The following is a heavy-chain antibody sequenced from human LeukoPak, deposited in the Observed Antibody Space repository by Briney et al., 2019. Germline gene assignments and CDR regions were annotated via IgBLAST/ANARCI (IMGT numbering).Heavy chain of an antibody. Sequence: GGSLRLSCAASGFTFSGYAMHWVRQAPGKGLEWVSAISGSGAATFNADSVKGRFTISRDNSKNTLYLQMNSLRAEDTAVYYCAKDLSSGWYPYYFDFWGRGTLVTVSS. V-gene: IGHV3-23*01. D-gene: IGHD6-19*01. CDR1: GFTFSGYA. CDR3: AKDLSSGWYPYYFDF. CDR2: ISGSGAAT. J-gene: IGHJ4*02.